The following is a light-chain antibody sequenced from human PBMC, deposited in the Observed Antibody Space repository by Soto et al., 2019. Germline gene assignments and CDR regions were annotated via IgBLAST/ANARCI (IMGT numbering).Light chain of an antibody. V-gene: IGLV2-14*01. CDR3: SSYTIITTPYV. J-gene: IGLJ1*01. CDR1: TSDVGSCNY. CDR2: EVS. Sequence: QSALTQPASVSGSPGQSITISCTGSTSDVGSCNYVSWYQQHPGKAPKLILYEVSHRPSGVSDRFSGSKSGNTASLTVSWLQAEDEADYYCSSYTIITTPYVFGSGTKVTVL.